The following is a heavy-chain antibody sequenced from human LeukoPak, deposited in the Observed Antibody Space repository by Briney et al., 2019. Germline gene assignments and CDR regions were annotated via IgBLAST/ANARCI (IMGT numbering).Heavy chain of an antibody. V-gene: IGHV3-74*01. CDR1: GFPFSNYW. J-gene: IGHJ1*01. Sequence: GGSLRLSCAASGFPFSNYWMHWVRQAPGKGLVWVSRVNSDGSTTSYADSVKGRFTISRDNAENTLYMRMNSLRPEDTAVYYCAREFGLITSHWGQGTLVTVSS. CDR3: AREFGLITSH. D-gene: IGHD3/OR15-3a*01. CDR2: VNSDGSTT.